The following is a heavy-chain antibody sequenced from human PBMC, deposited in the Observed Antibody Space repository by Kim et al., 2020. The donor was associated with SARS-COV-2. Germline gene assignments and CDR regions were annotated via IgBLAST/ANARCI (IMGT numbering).Heavy chain of an antibody. J-gene: IGHJ5*02. Sequence: GGSLRLSCAASGFTFSSYDMHWVRQATGKGLEWVSAIGTAGDTYYPGSVKGRFTISRENAKNSLYLQMNSLRAGDTAVYYCARDRCSGGSCYGWFDPWGQGTLVTVSS. CDR3: ARDRCSGGSCYGWFDP. CDR1: GFTFSSYD. D-gene: IGHD2-15*01. CDR2: IGTAGDT. V-gene: IGHV3-13*04.